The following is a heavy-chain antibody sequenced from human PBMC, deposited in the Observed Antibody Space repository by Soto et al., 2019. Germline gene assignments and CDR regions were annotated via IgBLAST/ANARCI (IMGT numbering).Heavy chain of an antibody. V-gene: IGHV1-18*01. J-gene: IGHJ4*02. CDR1: GGTFSSYT. CDR2: ISAYNGNT. CDR3: ARSRVRGGYYFDY. Sequence: VASVNVSCKASGGTFSSYTISWVRQAPGQGLEWMGWISAYNGNTIYTQKFQDRVTMTTDTSTSTAYMELSSLRSDDTAVYYCARSRVRGGYYFDYWGQGALVTV. D-gene: IGHD3-16*01.